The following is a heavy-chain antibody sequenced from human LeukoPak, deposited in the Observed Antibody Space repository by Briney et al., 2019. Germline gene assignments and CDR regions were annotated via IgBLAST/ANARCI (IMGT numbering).Heavy chain of an antibody. CDR3: ASAYYYYYMDV. CDR1: GYTFTSYG. CDR2: ISAYNGNT. V-gene: IGHV1-18*01. Sequence: GGSVKVSCKASGYTFTSYGISWVRQAPGQGLEWVGWISAYNGNTNYAQKLQGRVTMTTDTSTSTAYMELRSLRSDDTAVYYCASAYYYYYMDVWGKGTTVTVSS. J-gene: IGHJ6*03.